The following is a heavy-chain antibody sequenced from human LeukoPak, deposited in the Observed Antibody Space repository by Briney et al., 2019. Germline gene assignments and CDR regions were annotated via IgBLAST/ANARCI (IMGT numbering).Heavy chain of an antibody. CDR2: IWYDGSNK. CDR1: GFTFSSYG. CDR3: AKLGDSSGNHPAHYYYMDV. D-gene: IGHD3-22*01. Sequence: HPGGSLRLSCAASGFTFSSYGMHWVRQAPGKGLEWVAVIWYDGSNKYYADSVKGRFTISRDNSKNTLYLQMNSLRAEDTAVYYCAKLGDSSGNHPAHYYYMDVWGKGTTVTVSS. V-gene: IGHV3-33*06. J-gene: IGHJ6*03.